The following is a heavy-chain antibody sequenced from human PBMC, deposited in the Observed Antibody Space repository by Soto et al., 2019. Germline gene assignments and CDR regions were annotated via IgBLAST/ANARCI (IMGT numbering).Heavy chain of an antibody. D-gene: IGHD2-21*01. CDR2: IRGTGGET. CDR1: GFTFRNFV. CDR3: AQDRGWWVVRPSHDY. Sequence: EVELLESGGGIVQPGGSLRVSCVASGFTFRNFVMSWVRQAPGKGLEWVSAIRGTGGETFYADSVKGRFTISRDNSKNTLYLQMNSLRDEDTALYFCAQDRGWWVVRPSHDYWGQGTLVTVSS. J-gene: IGHJ4*02. V-gene: IGHV3-23*01.